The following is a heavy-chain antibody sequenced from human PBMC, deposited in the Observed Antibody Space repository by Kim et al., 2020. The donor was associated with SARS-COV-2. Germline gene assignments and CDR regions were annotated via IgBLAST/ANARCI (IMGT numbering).Heavy chain of an antibody. Sequence: SETLSLTCAVYGGSFSGYYWSWIRQPPGKGLEWIGEINHSGSTNYNPSLKSRVTISVNTPKNQFSLKLSSVTAADTAGYYCAFTAYSDSSGYYCDFPHDYSGQGTLVTVSS. CDR3: AFTAYSDSSGYYCDFPHDY. CDR2: INHSGST. CDR1: GGSFSGYY. J-gene: IGHJ4*02. D-gene: IGHD3-22*01. V-gene: IGHV4-34*01.